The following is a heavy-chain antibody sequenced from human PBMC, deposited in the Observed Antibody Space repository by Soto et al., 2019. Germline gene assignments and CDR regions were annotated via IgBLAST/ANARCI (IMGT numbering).Heavy chain of an antibody. CDR2: ISYDGSNK. CDR3: AKSTVTFTMGPRFDY. Sequence: QVQLVESGGGVVQPGRSLRLSCAASGFTFSSYGMHWVRQAPGKGLEWVAVISYDGSNKYYADSVKGRFTISRDNSKNTLYLQMNSLRAEDTAVYYCAKSTVTFTMGPRFDYWGQGTLVTVSS. J-gene: IGHJ4*02. CDR1: GFTFSSYG. D-gene: IGHD4-17*01. V-gene: IGHV3-30*18.